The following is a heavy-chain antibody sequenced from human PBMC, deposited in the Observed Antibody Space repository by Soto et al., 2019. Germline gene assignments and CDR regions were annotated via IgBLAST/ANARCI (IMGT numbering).Heavy chain of an antibody. V-gene: IGHV3-33*01. D-gene: IGHD3-3*01. J-gene: IGHJ4*02. CDR3: ARDQAGQWLLSD. CDR1: GFTFSSYG. Sequence: PGGSLRLSCAASGFTFSSYGMHWVRQAPGKGLEWVAVIWYDGSNKYYADSVKGRFTISRDNSKNALYLQMSSLRAEDTAVYYCARDQAGQWLLSDWGQGTLVTVSS. CDR2: IWYDGSNK.